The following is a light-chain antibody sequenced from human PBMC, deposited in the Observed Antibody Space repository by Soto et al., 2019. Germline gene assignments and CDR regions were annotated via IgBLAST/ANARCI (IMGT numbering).Light chain of an antibody. Sequence: IQLTQSPSSLFASVSDRVTITCRASQTITSDLNWYQQKPGKAPKLLIYAASNLQSGVPSRFSGSGSGTEFTFTISSLQPEDFATYYCLQHHSYPPTFGGGTKVDIK. CDR1: QTITSD. V-gene: IGKV1-17*01. J-gene: IGKJ4*01. CDR3: LQHHSYPPT. CDR2: AAS.